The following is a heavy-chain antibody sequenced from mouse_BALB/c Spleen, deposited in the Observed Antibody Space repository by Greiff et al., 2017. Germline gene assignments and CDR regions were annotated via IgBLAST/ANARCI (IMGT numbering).Heavy chain of an antibody. V-gene: IGHV1S22*01. Sequence: LQQPGSELVRPGASVKLSCKASGYTFTSYWMHWVKQRPGQGLEWIGNIYPGSGSTNYDEKFKSKATLTVDTSSSTAYMQLSSLTSEDSAVYYCTRYDDYGSIYYAMDYWGQGTSVTVSS. J-gene: IGHJ4*01. CDR2: IYPGSGST. CDR1: GYTFTSYW. CDR3: TRYDDYGSIYYAMDY. D-gene: IGHD1-1*01.